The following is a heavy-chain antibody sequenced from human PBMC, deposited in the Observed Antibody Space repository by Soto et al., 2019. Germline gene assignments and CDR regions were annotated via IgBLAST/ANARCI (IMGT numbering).Heavy chain of an antibody. V-gene: IGHV4-59*01. D-gene: IGHD6-19*01. J-gene: IGHJ4*02. CDR3: ARAGRSRRYFFDS. CDR1: GGSMNYYD. CDR2: VYYSGTS. Sequence: QVLRQESGPGLVQPSETLSLTCTVSGGSMNYYDWSWVRQSPGKGLDRIGYVYYSGTSYYNPCLPRRVTISIDTSPNQFSLKLRSVTAADSAIYYCARAGRSRRYFFDSWGRGALVTVSS.